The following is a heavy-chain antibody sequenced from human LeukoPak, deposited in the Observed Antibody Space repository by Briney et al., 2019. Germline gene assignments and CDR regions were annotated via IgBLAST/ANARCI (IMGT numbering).Heavy chain of an antibody. J-gene: IGHJ6*02. CDR3: ARGTRSRYSYGYYYYGMDV. D-gene: IGHD5-18*01. Sequence: ASVKVSCKASGYTVTSYYMHWVRQAPGQGLEWMGILNPSGGSSSYAQKFQGRATLTRATSTSTVYMELSSLRSEDTAVYYCARGTRSRYSYGYYYYGMDVWGQGTTVTVSS. V-gene: IGHV1-46*01. CDR2: LNPSGGSS. CDR1: GYTVTSYY.